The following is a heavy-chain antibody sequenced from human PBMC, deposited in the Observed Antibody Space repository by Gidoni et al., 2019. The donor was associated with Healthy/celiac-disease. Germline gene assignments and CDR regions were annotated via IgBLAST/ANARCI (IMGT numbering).Heavy chain of an antibody. D-gene: IGHD1-26*01. V-gene: IGHV3-9*01. CDR3: ARVGASVGILGFDY. CDR2: ISWNSGSI. Sequence: EVQLVESGGGLVQPGRSLRLSCAASGFTFDDYAMHWVRQAPGKGLEWVSGISWNSGSICYADSVKGRFTISRDNAKNSLYLQMNSLRAEDTALYYCARVGASVGILGFDYWGQGTLVTVSS. J-gene: IGHJ4*02. CDR1: GFTFDDYA.